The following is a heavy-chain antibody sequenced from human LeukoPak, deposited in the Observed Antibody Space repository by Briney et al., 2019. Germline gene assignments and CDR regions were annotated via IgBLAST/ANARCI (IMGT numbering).Heavy chain of an antibody. J-gene: IGHJ4*02. Sequence: PGGSLRLSCAASGFTFSSYSMNWVRQAPGKGLEWVSFISSSSSYIYYADSMKGRFTISRDNAKNSLYLQMNSLRAEDTAVYYCASPPYIAVAGTRSDYWGQGTLVTVSS. D-gene: IGHD6-19*01. V-gene: IGHV3-21*01. CDR2: ISSSSSYI. CDR1: GFTFSSYS. CDR3: ASPPYIAVAGTRSDY.